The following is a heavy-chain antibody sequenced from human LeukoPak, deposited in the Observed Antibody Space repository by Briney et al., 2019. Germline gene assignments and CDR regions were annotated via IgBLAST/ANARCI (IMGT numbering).Heavy chain of an antibody. D-gene: IGHD4-23*01. CDR1: GYTFTGYY. CDR3: ARDRNYGGNNFDY. V-gene: IGHV1-2*02. J-gene: IGHJ4*02. CDR2: INPNSGGT. Sequence: ASVRVSCKASGYTFTGYYMHWVRQAPGQGLEWMGWINPNSGGTNYAQTFQGRVTITRETSISTAYMELSRLRSDDTAVYYCARDRNYGGNNFDYWGQGTLVTVSS.